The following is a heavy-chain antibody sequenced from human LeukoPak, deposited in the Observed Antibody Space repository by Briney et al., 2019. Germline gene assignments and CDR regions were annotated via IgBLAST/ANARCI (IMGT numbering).Heavy chain of an antibody. V-gene: IGHV4-4*07. D-gene: IGHD7-27*01. CDR3: ARYQTGGEAFDI. J-gene: IGHJ3*02. CDR2: IYTSGST. Sequence: SETLSLTCPVSGGSISSYSWSWIRQPAGKGLEWIGRIYTSGSTNYNPSLKSRVTMSVDTSKNQFSLKLSSVTAADTAVYYCARYQTGGEAFDIWGQGTTVTVSS. CDR1: GGSISSYS.